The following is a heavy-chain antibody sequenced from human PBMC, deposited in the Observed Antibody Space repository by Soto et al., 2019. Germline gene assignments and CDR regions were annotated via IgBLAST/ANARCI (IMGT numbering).Heavy chain of an antibody. Sequence: ASVKVSCKASGYTFTSYGISWVRQAPGQGLEWMGWISAYNGNTNYAQKLQGRVTMTTETSTSTAYMELRSLRSDDTAVYYCARDLGYCSGGSCYLFNWFDPWGQGTLVTVSS. J-gene: IGHJ5*02. V-gene: IGHV1-18*01. CDR2: ISAYNGNT. CDR1: GYTFTSYG. D-gene: IGHD2-15*01. CDR3: ARDLGYCSGGSCYLFNWFDP.